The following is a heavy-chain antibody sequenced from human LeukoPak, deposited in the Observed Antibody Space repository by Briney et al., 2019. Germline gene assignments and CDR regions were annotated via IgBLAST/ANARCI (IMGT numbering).Heavy chain of an antibody. D-gene: IGHD6-6*01. Sequence: SQTLSLTCAVSCGSISSGGYSWSWIRQPPGKGLEWIGYIYHSGSTYYNPSLKSRVTISVDRSKNQFSLKLSSVTAADTAVYYCARGRHFDYWGQGTLVTVSS. CDR2: IYHSGST. J-gene: IGHJ4*02. V-gene: IGHV4-30-2*01. CDR1: CGSISSGGYS. CDR3: ARGRHFDY.